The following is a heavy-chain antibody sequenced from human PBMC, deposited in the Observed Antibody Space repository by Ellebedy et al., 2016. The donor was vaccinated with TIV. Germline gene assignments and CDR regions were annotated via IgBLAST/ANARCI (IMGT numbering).Heavy chain of an antibody. D-gene: IGHD1-26*01. V-gene: IGHV1-3*01. J-gene: IGHJ4*02. CDR1: GYTFTSYG. CDR3: ARVPNIVGVTLFDY. Sequence: AASVKVSCKASGYTFTSYGISWVRQAPGQRLEWMGWINAGNGNTKYSQKFQGRVTITRDTSASTAYMELSSLRSEDTAVYYCARVPNIVGVTLFDYWGQGTLVTVSS. CDR2: INAGNGNT.